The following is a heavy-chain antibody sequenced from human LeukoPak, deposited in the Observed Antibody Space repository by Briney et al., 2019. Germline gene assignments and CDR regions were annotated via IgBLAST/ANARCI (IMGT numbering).Heavy chain of an antibody. CDR2: INHSGST. J-gene: IGHJ6*02. D-gene: IGHD3-10*01. CDR1: GGSFSGYY. CDR3: ARAFGIGITMVRGDGMDV. Sequence: SETLSLTCAVYGGSFSGYYWSWIRQPPGEGLEWIGEINHSGSTNYNPSLKSRVTISVDTSKNQFSLKLSSVTAADTAVYYCARAFGIGITMVRGDGMDVWGQGTTVTVSS. V-gene: IGHV4-34*01.